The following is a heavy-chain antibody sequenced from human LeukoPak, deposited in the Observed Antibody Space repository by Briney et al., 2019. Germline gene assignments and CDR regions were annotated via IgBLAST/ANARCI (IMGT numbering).Heavy chain of an antibody. J-gene: IGHJ6*02. V-gene: IGHV3-21*01. Sequence: GGSLRLSCAASDLPDSPYTMSWVRRVPGKGLVWVSSISGSGFFKHYADSVKGRFTVSRDNAKSSLYLQMNSLRAEDTAVYYCARNLLYSSFGSYYYGMDVWGQGTTVTVSS. D-gene: IGHD3-3*02. CDR3: ARNLLYSSFGSYYYGMDV. CDR1: DLPDSPYT. CDR2: ISGSGFFK.